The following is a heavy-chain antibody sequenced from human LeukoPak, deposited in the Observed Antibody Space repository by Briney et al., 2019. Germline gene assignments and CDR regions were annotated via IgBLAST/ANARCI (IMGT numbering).Heavy chain of an antibody. D-gene: IGHD3-22*01. J-gene: IGHJ4*02. CDR3: ARDSYYDSSGYFSTLYPFDH. Sequence: SETLSLTCGVYGGSFSGYYWSGFRQPPGKALEWWGEINHRRRTHYTASLKSRVTISVDTSKTQFSLNLISVCAAHTSVYFCARDSYYDSSGYFSTLYPFDHWGQGTLVTVSS. V-gene: IGHV4-34*01. CDR1: GGSFSGYY. CDR2: INHRRRT.